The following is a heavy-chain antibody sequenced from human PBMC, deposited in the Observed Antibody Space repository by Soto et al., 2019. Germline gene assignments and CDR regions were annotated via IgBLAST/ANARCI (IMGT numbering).Heavy chain of an antibody. CDR2: IRYDGSNK. D-gene: IGHD1-26*01. CDR1: GFRFSGFG. J-gene: IGHJ4*02. V-gene: IGHV3-33*01. CDR3: ARDGVGATTFYGYFDY. Sequence: QVQLVESGGGVVQPARSLRLSCAASGFRFSGFGMHWVRQAPGKGLAWVAIIRYDGSNKYYADSVKGRFTLSRDNSQNRLYLQMDSLRVEHTAVYYCARDGVGATTFYGYFDYWGQGILVTVSS.